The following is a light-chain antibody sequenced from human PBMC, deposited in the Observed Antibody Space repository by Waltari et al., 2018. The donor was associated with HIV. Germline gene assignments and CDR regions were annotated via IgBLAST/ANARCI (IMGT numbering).Light chain of an antibody. CDR1: SSDVGGYNY. Sequence: QSALTQPRSMSGSPGQSVTIPCTGTSSDVGGYNYVSWYQQHPGNAPKLMIFDVNNRPSGVPDRFSGSKSGNTASLTISGLQAEDEADYYCCSYADKYTWVFGGGTKLTVL. CDR3: CSYADKYTWV. CDR2: DVN. V-gene: IGLV2-11*01. J-gene: IGLJ3*02.